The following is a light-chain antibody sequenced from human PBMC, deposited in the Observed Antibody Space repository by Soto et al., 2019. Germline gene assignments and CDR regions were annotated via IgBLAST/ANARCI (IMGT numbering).Light chain of an antibody. CDR3: GTWDGSLSAVV. V-gene: IGLV1-51*01. CDR2: DNN. CDR1: SSNIGNEY. Sequence: QSVLTQPPSVSAAPGQKVTISCFGSSSNIGNEYVSWYQQLPGTAPKLLIYDNNQRPSGIPDRFSGSKSGTSATLGITGLQTGDEADYYCGTWDGSLSAVVFGGGTKLTVL. J-gene: IGLJ2*01.